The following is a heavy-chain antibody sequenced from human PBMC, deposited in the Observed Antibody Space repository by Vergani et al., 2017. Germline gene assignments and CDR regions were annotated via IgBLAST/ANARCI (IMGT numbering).Heavy chain of an antibody. V-gene: IGHV4-59*08. CDR2: IYYSGST. J-gene: IGHJ3*02. CDR3: ARRVAARPDHAFDI. D-gene: IGHD6-6*01. Sequence: QLQLQESGPGLVKPSETLSLTCTVSGGSISSYYWSWIRQPPGKGLEWIGYIYYSGSTNYNPSLKSRVTISVDTSKNQFSLKLSSVTAADTAVYYCARRVAARPDHAFDIWGQGTMVTVSS. CDR1: GGSISSYY.